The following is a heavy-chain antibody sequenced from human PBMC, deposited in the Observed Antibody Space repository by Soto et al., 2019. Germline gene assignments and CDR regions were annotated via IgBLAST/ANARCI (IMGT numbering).Heavy chain of an antibody. CDR1: GLSFSSYG. Sequence: PEGCLRLSYGAWGLSFSSYGMHWVRHAPGKGLEWGAFISDDGSTKYYSDFMKGRFSMSRYNSKWTLYMHIRSMRVDDTAVYLCTKRRNVLRFLEGSSGIRVWAQGTTFTVSS. V-gene: IGHV3-30*18. D-gene: IGHD3-3*01. J-gene: IGHJ6*02. CDR2: ISDDGSTK. CDR3: TKRRNVLRFLEGSSGIRV.